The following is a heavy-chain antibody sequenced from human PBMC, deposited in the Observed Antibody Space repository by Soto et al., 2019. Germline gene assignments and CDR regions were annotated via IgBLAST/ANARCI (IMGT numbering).Heavy chain of an antibody. CDR1: GLTISDLY. D-gene: IGHD1-20*01. J-gene: IGHJ4*02. Sequence: QVQLVESGGGLVTPGGSLRLSCEASGLTISDLYMSWIRQAPGKGLEWVSYTSHNGDSTNYADSVKGRFTISRDNAKNSLYMQMNSLRVGDTAGYFCVKESWYKVEYWGQGNMVTVSS. CDR3: VKESWYKVEY. CDR2: TSHNGDST. V-gene: IGHV3-11*05.